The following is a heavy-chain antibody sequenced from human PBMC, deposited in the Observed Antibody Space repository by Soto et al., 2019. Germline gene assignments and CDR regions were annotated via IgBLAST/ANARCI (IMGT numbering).Heavy chain of an antibody. D-gene: IGHD6-19*01. Sequence: QVQLVESGGGVVQPGRSLRLSCAASGFTFSSYAMHWVHQAPGKGLEWVAVISYDGSNKYYADSVKGRFTISRDNSKNTLYLQMNSLRAEDTAVYYCARTPQGVAGTGVVYWGQGTLVTVSS. CDR2: ISYDGSNK. J-gene: IGHJ4*02. V-gene: IGHV3-30-3*01. CDR1: GFTFSSYA. CDR3: ARTPQGVAGTGVVY.